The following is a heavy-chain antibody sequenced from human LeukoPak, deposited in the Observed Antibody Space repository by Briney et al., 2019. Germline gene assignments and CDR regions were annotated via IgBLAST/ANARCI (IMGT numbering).Heavy chain of an antibody. J-gene: IGHJ4*02. Sequence: SETLSLTCTVSGYSISSGYYWGWIRQPPGKGLGWIGSIYHSGSTYYNPSLKSRVTISVDTSKNQFSLKLSSVTAADTAVYYCARGKQNYYDSSGYYFDYWGQGTLVTVSS. D-gene: IGHD3-22*01. CDR3: ARGKQNYYDSSGYYFDY. CDR2: IYHSGST. CDR1: GYSISSGYY. V-gene: IGHV4-38-2*02.